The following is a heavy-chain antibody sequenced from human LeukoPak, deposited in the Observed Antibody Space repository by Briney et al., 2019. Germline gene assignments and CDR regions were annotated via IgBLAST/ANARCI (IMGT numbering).Heavy chain of an antibody. CDR2: GDYSGGT. V-gene: IGHV4-39*07. Sequence: SETLSLTCTVSGDSFSSVTDYWAWIRQPPGKGLEWIASGDYSGGTYYNPSLESRVAISADMSKNQFSLKLSSVTAADTAVYYCASAQGYCSGRSCYGGWGQGTLVTVSS. CDR1: GDSFSSVTDY. D-gene: IGHD2-15*01. CDR3: ASAQGYCSGRSCYGG. J-gene: IGHJ4*02.